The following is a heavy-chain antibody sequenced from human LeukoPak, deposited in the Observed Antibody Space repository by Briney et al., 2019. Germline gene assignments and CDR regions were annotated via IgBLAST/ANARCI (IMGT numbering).Heavy chain of an antibody. CDR2: INHSGST. Sequence: PSETLSLTCAVYGGSFSGYYWSWIRQPPGKGLEWIGEINHSGSTNYNPSLKSRVTISVDTSKNQFSLKLSSVTAADTAVYYCARHGRGVVPAATEYYYYYMDVWGKGTTVTVSS. V-gene: IGHV4-34*01. CDR3: ARHGRGVVPAATEYYYYYMDV. D-gene: IGHD2-2*01. CDR1: GGSFSGYY. J-gene: IGHJ6*03.